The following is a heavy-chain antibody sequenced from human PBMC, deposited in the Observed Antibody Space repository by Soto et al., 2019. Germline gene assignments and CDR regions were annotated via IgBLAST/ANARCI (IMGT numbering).Heavy chain of an antibody. Sequence: VASVKVSCKASGYTFTGYYMHWVRQAPGQGLEWMGWINPNSGGTNYAQKFQGWVTMTRDTSISTAYMELSRLRSDDTAVYYCARERIAAVGSWAGYAFDMWGQGTMVTV. D-gene: IGHD6-13*01. CDR2: INPNSGGT. V-gene: IGHV1-2*04. CDR1: GYTFTGYY. CDR3: ARERIAAVGSWAGYAFDM. J-gene: IGHJ3*02.